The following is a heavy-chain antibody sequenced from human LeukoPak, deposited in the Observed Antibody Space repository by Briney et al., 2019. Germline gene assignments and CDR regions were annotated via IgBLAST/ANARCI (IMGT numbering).Heavy chain of an antibody. CDR1: GFTFSSYA. CDR2: ISYDGSNK. CDR3: AREDNWALDY. D-gene: IGHD5-24*01. Sequence: GGSLRLSCAASGFTFSSYAIHWVRQAPGKGLEWVAVISYDGSNKNYADSVKGRFTISRDNTKKSLYLQMNSLRAEDTAVYYCAREDNWALDYWGQGTLVTVSS. J-gene: IGHJ4*02. V-gene: IGHV3-30*04.